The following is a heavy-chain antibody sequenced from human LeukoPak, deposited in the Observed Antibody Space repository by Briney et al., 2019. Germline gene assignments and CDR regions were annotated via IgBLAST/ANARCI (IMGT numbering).Heavy chain of an antibody. J-gene: IGHJ6*02. Sequence: GGSLRLSCAASGFTFSSYSMNWVRQAPGKGLEWVSYISSSSTIYYADSVKGRLTISRDNSKNTLYLQMNSLRAEDTAVYYCARVSTYESSGYPYYYYAMDVWGQGTTVTVSS. CDR3: ARVSTYESSGYPYYYYAMDV. V-gene: IGHV3-48*01. CDR2: ISSSSTI. D-gene: IGHD3-22*01. CDR1: GFTFSSYS.